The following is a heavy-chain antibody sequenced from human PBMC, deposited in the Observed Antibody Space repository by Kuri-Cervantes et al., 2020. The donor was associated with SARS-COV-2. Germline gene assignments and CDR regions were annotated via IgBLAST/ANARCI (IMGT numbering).Heavy chain of an antibody. D-gene: IGHD3-3*01. CDR1: GGSISSYY. CDR2: IYTSGST. V-gene: IGHV4-4*07. J-gene: IGHJ3*02. CDR3: ARTSNRITIFGVVIIHDAFDI. Sequence: SETLSLTCTVSGGSISSYYWSWIRQPAGKGLEWIGRIYTSGSTNYNPSLKSRVTMSVDTSKNQFSLKLSSVTAADTAVYYCARTSNRITIFGVVIIHDAFDIWGQGTMVTVSS.